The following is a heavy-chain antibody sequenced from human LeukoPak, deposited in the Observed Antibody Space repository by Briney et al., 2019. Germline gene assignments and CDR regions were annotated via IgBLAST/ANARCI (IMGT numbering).Heavy chain of an antibody. Sequence: KPSENLSLTCTVSGGSISSSSYYWGWIRQPPGKGLKWIGSIYYSGSTYYNPSLKSRVTISVDTSKNQFSLKLSSVTAADTAVYYCARGGGYGNWFDPWGQGTLVTVSS. D-gene: IGHD4-17*01. J-gene: IGHJ5*02. CDR3: ARGGGYGNWFDP. CDR1: GGSISSSSYY. CDR2: IYYSGST. V-gene: IGHV4-39*07.